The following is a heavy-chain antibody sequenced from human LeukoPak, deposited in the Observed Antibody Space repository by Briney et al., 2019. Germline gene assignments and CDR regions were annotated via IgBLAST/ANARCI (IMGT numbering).Heavy chain of an antibody. CDR2: IYHSGST. J-gene: IGHJ4*02. Sequence: SETLSLTCAVSGGSISSSNWWSWVRQPPGKGLEWIGEIYHSGSTNYNPSLKSRVTISVDKSKNQFSLKLSSVTAADTAVYYCARVGYDSSGYSFDYWGQGTLVTVSS. CDR1: GGSISSSNW. CDR3: ARVGYDSSGYSFDY. D-gene: IGHD3-22*01. V-gene: IGHV4-4*02.